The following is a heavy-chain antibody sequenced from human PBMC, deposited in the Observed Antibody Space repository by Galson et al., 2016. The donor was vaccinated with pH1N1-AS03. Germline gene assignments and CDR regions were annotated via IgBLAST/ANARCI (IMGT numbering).Heavy chain of an antibody. CDR1: GFRLSNHW. J-gene: IGHJ4*02. CDR2: IYPGDSDS. CDR3: AKLAVAGRWFFDY. V-gene: IGHV5-51*04. D-gene: IGHD6-19*01. Sequence: QSGAEVKKPGESLKISCEGSGFRLSNHWIGWVRQMPGKGLEWMGIIYPGDSDSRYSPSFQGHVTISADKPINTAYLQWTSLQASDTAMYYCAKLAVAGRWFFDYWGQGTLVTVS.